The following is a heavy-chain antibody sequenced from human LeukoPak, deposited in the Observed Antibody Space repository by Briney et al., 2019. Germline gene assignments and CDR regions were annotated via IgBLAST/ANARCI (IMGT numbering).Heavy chain of an antibody. CDR3: ARGSGERGAFDI. V-gene: IGHV4-31*03. CDR1: GGSISSGGYY. J-gene: IGHJ3*02. Sequence: PSETLSLTFTVSGGSISSGGYYWRWIRQHPGKGLEWIGYIYYSGSTYYNPSLKSRVTISVDTSKNQFSLKLSSVTAADTAVYYCARGSGERGAFDIWGQGTMVTVSS. D-gene: IGHD1-1*01. CDR2: IYYSGST.